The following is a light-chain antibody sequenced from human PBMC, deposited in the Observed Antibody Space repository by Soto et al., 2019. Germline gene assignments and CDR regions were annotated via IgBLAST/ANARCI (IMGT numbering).Light chain of an antibody. CDR1: QNSKHY. Sequence: PMTYSQSYLSASVGDRITITCNACQNSKHYFNLYQPKPGRXPXXLIYDASNLEAGVPSRFSGSGSGTDFPSTISRLHPEFTASYYCQHYENLPTFGQGTRR. CDR2: DAS. CDR3: QHYENLPT. V-gene: IGKV1-33*01. J-gene: IGKJ5*01.